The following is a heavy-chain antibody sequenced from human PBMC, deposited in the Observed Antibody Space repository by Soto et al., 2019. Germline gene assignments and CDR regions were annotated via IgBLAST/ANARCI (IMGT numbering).Heavy chain of an antibody. CDR1: GGSFSGYY. CDR3: ARAVLYYYDSSGLYYYYYGMDV. CDR2: INHSGST. D-gene: IGHD3-22*01. J-gene: IGHJ6*02. Sequence: QVQLQQWGAGLLKPSETLSLTCAVYGGSFSGYYWSWIRQPPGKGLEWIGEINHSGSTNYNPSLKSRVTISVDTSKNQFSLKLSSVTAADTAVYYCARAVLYYYDSSGLYYYYYGMDVWGQGTTVTVSS. V-gene: IGHV4-34*01.